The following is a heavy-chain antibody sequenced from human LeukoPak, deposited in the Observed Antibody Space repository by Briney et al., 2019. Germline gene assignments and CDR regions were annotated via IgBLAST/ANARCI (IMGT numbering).Heavy chain of an antibody. J-gene: IGHJ4*02. CDR3: AKGGTYYYGSGSYSHFDY. V-gene: IGHV3-23*01. CDR2: ISGSGDYT. Sequence: GSLRLSCAASGFTFSNYAMSWVRQAPGKGLEWVSAISGSGDYTYYADSVMGRFTISRDNSKNTLYLHMRSLRAEDTAVYYCAKGGTYYYGSGSYSHFDYWGQGTLVTVSS. D-gene: IGHD3-10*01. CDR1: GFTFSNYA.